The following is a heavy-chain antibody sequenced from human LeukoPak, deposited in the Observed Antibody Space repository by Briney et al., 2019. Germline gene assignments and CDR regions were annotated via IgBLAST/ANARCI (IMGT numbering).Heavy chain of an antibody. V-gene: IGHV4-59*01. Sequence: SETLSLTCTVSGGSISNNFWTWIRQPPGKGLECIGFMYYSESASYNPSLNSRVTVSVDKSKNQISLKLTSVTAADTAVYYCARFPASAEYRQYYHMDVWGKGTTVTVSS. CDR1: GGSISNNF. D-gene: IGHD6-25*01. CDR2: MYYSESA. CDR3: ARFPASAEYRQYYHMDV. J-gene: IGHJ6*03.